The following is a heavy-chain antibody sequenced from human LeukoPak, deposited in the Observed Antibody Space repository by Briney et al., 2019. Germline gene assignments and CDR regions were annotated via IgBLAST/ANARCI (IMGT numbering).Heavy chain of an antibody. Sequence: GGSLRLSCAASGFTFSSYAMSWVRQIPGKGLEWVSGVSGNGLKTFYADSVRGRFTISRDNSKKTVDLQMNNLRVEDSAIFYCAKIVVPAAYYFYGMDVWGPGTTVTVSS. CDR1: GFTFSSYA. CDR2: VSGNGLKT. CDR3: AKIVVPAAYYFYGMDV. J-gene: IGHJ6*02. D-gene: IGHD2-2*01. V-gene: IGHV3-23*01.